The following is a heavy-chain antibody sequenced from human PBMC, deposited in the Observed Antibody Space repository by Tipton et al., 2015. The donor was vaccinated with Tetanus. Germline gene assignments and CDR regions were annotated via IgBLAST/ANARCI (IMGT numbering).Heavy chain of an antibody. D-gene: IGHD3-3*01. CDR3: VRANYEFPKKGPFGY. J-gene: IGHJ4*02. V-gene: IGHV4-59*01. Sequence: TLSLTCSVSGGSISSYFWSWIRQSPGQGLEWIGLIYYSGSTSYNPSLKSRVTISVDTSKNQLSLKLTSVTAADTAVYYCVRANYEFPKKGPFGYWGPGSLVIVSS. CDR2: IYYSGST. CDR1: GGSISSYF.